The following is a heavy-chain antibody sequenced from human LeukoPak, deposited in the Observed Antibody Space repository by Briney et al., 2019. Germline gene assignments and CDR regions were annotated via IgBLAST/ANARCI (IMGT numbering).Heavy chain of an antibody. Sequence: PSETLSLTCAVYGGSFSGYYWSWIRQPPGKGLEWIGEINDSGSTNYNPSLKSRVTISVDTSKNQFSLKLSSVTAADTAVYYCAMLDAYYYYMDVWGKGTTVTISS. CDR2: INDSGST. D-gene: IGHD1-1*01. CDR1: GGSFSGYY. J-gene: IGHJ6*03. CDR3: AMLDAYYYYMDV. V-gene: IGHV4-34*01.